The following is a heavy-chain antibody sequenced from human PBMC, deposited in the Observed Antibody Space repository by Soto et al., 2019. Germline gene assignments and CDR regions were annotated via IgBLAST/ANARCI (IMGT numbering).Heavy chain of an antibody. CDR2: IYHSGST. CDR1: SGSISSINW. D-gene: IGHD6-6*01. V-gene: IGHV4-4*02. Sequence: QVQLQESGPGLVKPSGTLSLTCAVSSGSISSINWWSWVRQPPGKGLEWIGEIYHSGSTNYNPSLKSRGTISVDKSKNQFSLKLSSVTAADTAVYYCARRSIAARMGWFDPWGQGTLVTVSS. J-gene: IGHJ5*02. CDR3: ARRSIAARMGWFDP.